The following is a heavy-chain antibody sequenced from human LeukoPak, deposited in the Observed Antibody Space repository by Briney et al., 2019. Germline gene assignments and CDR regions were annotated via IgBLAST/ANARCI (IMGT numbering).Heavy chain of an antibody. CDR3: ARGNRWELLGGVEDY. J-gene: IGHJ4*02. CDR2: ISYDGSNK. Sequence: GGSLRLSFAASGFTFSSYAMHWVRQAPGKGLEWGAVISYDGSNKYYADSVKGRFTISRDNSKNTLYLQMNSLRAEDTAVYYCARGNRWELLGGVEDYWGQGTLVTVSS. CDR1: GFTFSSYA. V-gene: IGHV3-30*04. D-gene: IGHD1-26*01.